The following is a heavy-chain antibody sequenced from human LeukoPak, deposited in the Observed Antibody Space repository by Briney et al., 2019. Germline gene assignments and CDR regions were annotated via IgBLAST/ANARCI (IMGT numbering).Heavy chain of an antibody. J-gene: IGHJ5*02. CDR2: FDPEDGET. CDR1: GYTLTELS. CDR3: ATVESGSYFDVYWFDP. V-gene: IGHV1-24*01. D-gene: IGHD1-26*01. Sequence: ASVKVSCKVSGYTLTELSMHWVRQAPGKGLEWMGGFDPEDGETIYAQKFQGRVTMTEDTSTDTAYMELSSLRSEDTAVYYCATVESGSYFDVYWFDPWGQGTLVTVSS.